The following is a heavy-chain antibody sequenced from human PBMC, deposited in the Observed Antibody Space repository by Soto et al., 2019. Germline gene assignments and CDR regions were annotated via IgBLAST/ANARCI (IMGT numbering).Heavy chain of an antibody. CDR3: AKEYYYDSSGYYYANLMTIAY. D-gene: IGHD3-22*01. Sequence: LRLSCAASGFTFSSYGMHWVRQAPGKGLGWVAVISYDGSNKYYADSVKGRFTISRDNSKNTLYLQMNSLRAEDTAVYYCAKEYYYDSSGYYYANLMTIAYWGQGTLVTVSS. V-gene: IGHV3-30*18. CDR1: GFTFSSYG. J-gene: IGHJ4*02. CDR2: ISYDGSNK.